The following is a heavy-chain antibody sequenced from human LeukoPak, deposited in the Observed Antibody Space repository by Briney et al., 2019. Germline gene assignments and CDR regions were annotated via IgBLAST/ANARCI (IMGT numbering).Heavy chain of an antibody. J-gene: IGHJ5*02. CDR2: INPNSGGT. V-gene: IGHV1-2*02. CDR3: ARVLVPAAMNWFDP. Sequence: ASVKVSCKASGYTFTGYYMHWVRQAPGQGLERMGWINPNSGGTNYAQKFQGRVTMTRDTSISTAYMELSRLRSDDTAVYYCARVLVPAAMNWFDPWGQGTLVTVSS. D-gene: IGHD2-2*01. CDR1: GYTFTGYY.